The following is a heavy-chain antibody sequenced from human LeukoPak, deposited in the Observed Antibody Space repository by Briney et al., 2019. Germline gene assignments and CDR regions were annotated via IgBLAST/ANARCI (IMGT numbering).Heavy chain of an antibody. V-gene: IGHV3-9*03. CDR1: GFTFDDYA. Sequence: GGSLRLSCAASGFTFDDYAMHWVRQAPGKGLEWVSGISWNSGSIGYADSVKGRFTISRDNAKNSLYLQMNSLRAEDMALYYCAKDRAVAGTVFDYWGQGTLVTVSS. CDR2: ISWNSGSI. CDR3: AKDRAVAGTVFDY. J-gene: IGHJ4*02. D-gene: IGHD6-19*01.